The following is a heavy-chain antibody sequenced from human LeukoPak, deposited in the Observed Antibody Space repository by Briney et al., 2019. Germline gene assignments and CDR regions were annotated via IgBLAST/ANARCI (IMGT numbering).Heavy chain of an antibody. CDR1: GGSISSYY. V-gene: IGHV4-59*05. Sequence: SETLSLTCTVSGGSISSYYWSWIRQPPGKGLEWIGSIYYSGSTYYNPSLKSRVTISVDTSKNQFSLKLSSVTAADTAVYYCARRTFRGLPESYGMDVWGQGTTVTVSS. J-gene: IGHJ6*02. D-gene: IGHD3-10*01. CDR2: IYYSGST. CDR3: ARRTFRGLPESYGMDV.